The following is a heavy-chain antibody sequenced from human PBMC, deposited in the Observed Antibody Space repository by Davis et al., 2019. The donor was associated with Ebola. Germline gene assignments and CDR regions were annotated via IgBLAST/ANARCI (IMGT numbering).Heavy chain of an antibody. Sequence: GESLKISCAASGYTFRIHAMTWVRQAPGKGLEWVSALSGSGGLSYYADSVKGRFTISRDNSKNTLFLQMNRLTAEDTAVYYCARGGETVTGTASHGMDVWGQGTTVTVSS. CDR3: ARGGETVTGTASHGMDV. J-gene: IGHJ6*02. V-gene: IGHV3-23*01. CDR2: LSGSGGLS. CDR1: GYTFRIHA. D-gene: IGHD1-14*01.